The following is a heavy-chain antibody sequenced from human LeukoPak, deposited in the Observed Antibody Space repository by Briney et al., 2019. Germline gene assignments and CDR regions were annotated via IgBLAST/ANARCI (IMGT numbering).Heavy chain of an antibody. J-gene: IGHJ5*02. CDR2: INPNSGGT. CDR1: GYTFTGYS. V-gene: IGHV1-2*02. Sequence: ASVKVSCKASGYTFTGYSMHWVRQAPGQGLEWMGWINPNSGGTNYAQKFQGRVTMTRDTSITTAYMELSSLRSDDTAVYYCARVEVPGANWFDPWGQGTLVTVSS. D-gene: IGHD2-2*01. CDR3: ARVEVPGANWFDP.